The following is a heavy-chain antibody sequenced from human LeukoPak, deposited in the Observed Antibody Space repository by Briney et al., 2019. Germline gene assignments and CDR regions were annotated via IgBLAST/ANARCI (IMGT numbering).Heavy chain of an antibody. CDR2: INEVGSDK. CDR3: ARHGSWAFDF. D-gene: IGHD2-15*01. Sequence: GGSLRLSCAASGFTFSSTWMSWVRQAPGSGLEWVATINEVGSDKQYMDSVKGRLSISRDNTKNSLYLQMNSPRAEDTAVYFCARHGSWAFDFWGQGTMVTVSS. V-gene: IGHV3-7*04. CDR1: GFTFSSTW. J-gene: IGHJ3*01.